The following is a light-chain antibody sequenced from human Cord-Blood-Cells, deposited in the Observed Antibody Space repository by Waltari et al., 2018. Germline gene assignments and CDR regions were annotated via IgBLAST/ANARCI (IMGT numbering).Light chain of an antibody. J-gene: IGKJ5*01. Sequence: DIVMTQSPDSLAVSLGERATINCKSSQSVLYISNNKNYLAWYQQKPGQPPKLLIYWASTRESVVPDRFSGSGSGTDFTLTISSLQAEDVAVYYCQQYYSTPITFGQGTRLEIK. CDR2: WAS. CDR1: QSVLYISNNKNY. CDR3: QQYYSTPIT. V-gene: IGKV4-1*01.